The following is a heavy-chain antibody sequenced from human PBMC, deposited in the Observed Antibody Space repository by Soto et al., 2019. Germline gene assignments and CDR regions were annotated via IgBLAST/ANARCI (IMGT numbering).Heavy chain of an antibody. CDR3: ARDQPYSSSPMDY. CDR2: INPNSGGT. CDR1: GYTFTGYY. J-gene: IGHJ4*02. D-gene: IGHD6-13*01. Sequence: ASVKVTCKASGYTFTGYYMHWVRRAPGQGLEWMGWINPNSGGTNYAQKFQGRVTMTRDTSISTAYMELSRLRSDDTAVYYCARDQPYSSSPMDYWGQGTLFTVSS. V-gene: IGHV1-2*02.